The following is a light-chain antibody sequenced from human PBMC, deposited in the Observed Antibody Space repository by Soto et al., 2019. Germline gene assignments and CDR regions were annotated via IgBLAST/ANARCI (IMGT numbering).Light chain of an antibody. CDR1: SSDVGAYNY. CDR3: SSYTTATTRV. Sequence: QSALTQPASVSGSPGQSITISCTGTSSDVGAYNYVSWYQQHPGKAPKLMIFDVSNRPSVVSNRFSGSKSGNTASLTISGLQAEDEADYYCSSYTTATTRVLGGGTNLTVL. CDR2: DVS. J-gene: IGLJ3*02. V-gene: IGLV2-14*01.